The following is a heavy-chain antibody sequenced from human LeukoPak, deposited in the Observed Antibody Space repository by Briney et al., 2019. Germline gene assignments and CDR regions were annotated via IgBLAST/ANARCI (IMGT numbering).Heavy chain of an antibody. D-gene: IGHD1-26*01. CDR3: ARVRGGGSYFDY. Sequence: AAVTVSYKASGYTFTIYYMHLVRQAPGQGREWMGIINPSGGSTSYTQKLQDRVIMTRDTSTSTVYMELSSLGSKDTAVYYCARVRGGGSYFDYWGQGTLVTVS. CDR1: GYTFTIYY. V-gene: IGHV1-46*01. J-gene: IGHJ4*02. CDR2: INPSGGST.